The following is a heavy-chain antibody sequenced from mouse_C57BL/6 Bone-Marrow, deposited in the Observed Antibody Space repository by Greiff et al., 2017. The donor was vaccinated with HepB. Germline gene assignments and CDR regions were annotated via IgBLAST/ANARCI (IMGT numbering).Heavy chain of an antibody. Sequence: VQVVESGPELVKPGASVKISCKASGYAFSSSWMNWVKQRPGKGLEWIGRIYPGDGDTNYNGKFKGKATLTADKSSSTAYMQLSSLTSEDSAVYFCARYSNYWYFDVWGTGTTVTVSS. CDR3: ARYSNYWYFDV. V-gene: IGHV1-82*01. CDR2: IYPGDGDT. J-gene: IGHJ1*03. D-gene: IGHD2-5*01. CDR1: GYAFSSSW.